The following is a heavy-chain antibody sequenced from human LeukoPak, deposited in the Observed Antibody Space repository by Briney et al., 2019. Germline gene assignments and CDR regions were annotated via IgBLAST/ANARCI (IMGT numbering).Heavy chain of an antibody. CDR3: LGYCSGGRCYSGGH. D-gene: IGHD2-15*01. CDR2: ISSSGGYT. J-gene: IGHJ4*02. CDR1: GFTFSTYA. Sequence: GGSLRLSCAASGFTFSTYAMSWVRQAPGKGLEWVSAISSSGGYTYYADSVKGRFTISRDNSKNAQYLQMNSLRAEDTAIYYCLGYCSGGRCYSGGHWGQGTLVTVSS. V-gene: IGHV3-23*01.